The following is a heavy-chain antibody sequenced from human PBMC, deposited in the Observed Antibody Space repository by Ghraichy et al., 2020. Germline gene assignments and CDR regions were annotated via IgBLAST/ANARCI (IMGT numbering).Heavy chain of an antibody. CDR3: ARAVIDYYYGMDA. Sequence: GSLRLSRTVSGGSVSSGSYYWSGFRKPQGKGLEWLGFIYYIGTTNYNPSLKIRVTFSVDSSKNKSSRKLSSVTAADTAVYYCARAVIDYYYGMDAWGQGTTVTVSS. J-gene: IGHJ6*02. CDR1: GGSVSSGSYY. CDR2: IYYIGTT. V-gene: IGHV4-61*01. D-gene: IGHD2/OR15-2a*01.